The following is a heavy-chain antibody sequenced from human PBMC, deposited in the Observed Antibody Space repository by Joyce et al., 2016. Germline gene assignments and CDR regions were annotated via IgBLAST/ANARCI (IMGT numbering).Heavy chain of an antibody. J-gene: IGHJ4*02. Sequence: EVQLLDSGGGLVQPGGSLRLSCAASGFTFSSYAMSWVRKAPVKGLEWVAAISGSGDSTYYADSVKGRFTISRDNSKNTLYLQMNGLRAEDTAVYYCAKDDDYGDPSVDYWGQGTLVTVSS. D-gene: IGHD4-17*01. CDR1: GFTFSSYA. CDR3: AKDDDYGDPSVDY. CDR2: ISGSGDST. V-gene: IGHV3-23*01.